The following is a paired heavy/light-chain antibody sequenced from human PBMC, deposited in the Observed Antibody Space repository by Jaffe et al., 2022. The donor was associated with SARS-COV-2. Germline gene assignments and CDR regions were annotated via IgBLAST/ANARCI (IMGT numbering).Light chain of an antibody. Sequence: EIVMTQSPATLSVSPGERAILSCRASQSVSSNLAWYQQKSGQAPRLLIYGASTRATGIPARFSGSGSGTEFTLTISSLQSEDFAVYYCQQYHNWPPYTFGQGTKLEIK. V-gene: IGKV3-15*01. CDR3: QQYHNWPPYT. CDR1: QSVSSN. CDR2: GAS. J-gene: IGKJ2*01.
Heavy chain of an antibody. Sequence: QVQLVESGGGVVQPGRSLRLSCAASGFTVSSYAMHWVRQAPGKGLEWVAVISYDGSNKYYADSVKGRFTISGDNSKNTLYLQMNSLRAEDTAMYYCARAYGTYQDGSLMGYWGQGTLVTVSS. J-gene: IGHJ4*02. CDR1: GFTVSSYA. CDR3: ARAYGTYQDGSLMGY. CDR2: ISYDGSNK. D-gene: IGHD3-22*01. V-gene: IGHV3-30*04.